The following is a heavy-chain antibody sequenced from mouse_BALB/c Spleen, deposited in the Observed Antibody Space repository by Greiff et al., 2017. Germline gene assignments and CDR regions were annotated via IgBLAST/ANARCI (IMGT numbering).Heavy chain of an antibody. D-gene: IGHD1-1*02. CDR2: IRSKSNNYTT. V-gene: IGHV10-1*02. CDR1: GFTFNTYA. Sequence: EVKLVESGGGLVQPKGSLKLSCAASGFTFNTYAMNWVRQAPGKGLEWVARIRSKSNNYTTYYADSVKDRFTISRDDSQSMLYLQMNNLKTEDTAMYYCVREVYGYLDYWGQGTTLTVSS. CDR3: VREVYGYLDY. J-gene: IGHJ2*01.